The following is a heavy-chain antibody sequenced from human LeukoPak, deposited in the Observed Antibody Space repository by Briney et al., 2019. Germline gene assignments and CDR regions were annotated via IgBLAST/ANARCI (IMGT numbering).Heavy chain of an antibody. D-gene: IGHD3-22*01. Sequence: GGSLRLSCAASGFTFSSYAMSWVRQAPGKGLEWVSAISGSGGSTYYADSVKGRFTISRDNSKNTLYLQMNSLRAEDTAVYYCARDHTYYYDSSRLDYWGQGTLVTVSS. CDR2: ISGSGGST. V-gene: IGHV3-23*01. J-gene: IGHJ4*02. CDR1: GFTFSSYA. CDR3: ARDHTYYYDSSRLDY.